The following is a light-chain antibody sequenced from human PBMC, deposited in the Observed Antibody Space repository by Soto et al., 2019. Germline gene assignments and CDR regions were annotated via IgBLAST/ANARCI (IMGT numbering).Light chain of an antibody. V-gene: IGKV3-20*01. CDR2: GTS. Sequence: EIVWTEFPGTLSLSLGERATLSCRASQSVSTKYVAWYQQKPGQAPSLLIYGTSNRAADVPDRFSGTGSGTDFSLTISRLEPEDFAVYYCQHYGSSPPDTFGQGTKLEI. J-gene: IGKJ2*01. CDR3: QHYGSSPPDT. CDR1: QSVSTKY.